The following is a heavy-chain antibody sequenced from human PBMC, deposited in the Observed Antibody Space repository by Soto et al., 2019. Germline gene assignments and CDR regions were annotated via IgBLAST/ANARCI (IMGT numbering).Heavy chain of an antibody. CDR2: ISGGGGST. V-gene: IGHV3-23*01. CDR3: ALLRETYYDILTGYSGLVAIDS. J-gene: IGHJ5*01. D-gene: IGHD3-9*01. Sequence: GGSLRLSCAASGFTFSSYAMSWVRQAPGKGLEWVSAISGGGGSTYYADSVKGRFTISRDNYKNTLYLQMNSLRAEDTAVYYSALLRETYYDILTGYSGLVAIDSWGQGTMVNVSS. CDR1: GFTFSSYA.